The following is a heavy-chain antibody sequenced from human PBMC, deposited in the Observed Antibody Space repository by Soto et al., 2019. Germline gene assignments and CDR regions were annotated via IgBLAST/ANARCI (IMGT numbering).Heavy chain of an antibody. V-gene: IGHV1-69*13. CDR3: ARSSPKGMAYFDY. CDR1: GGTFSSYA. J-gene: IGHJ4*02. D-gene: IGHD6-6*01. CDR2: IIPIFGTA. Sequence: SVKVSCKASGGTFSSYAISWVRQAPGQGLEWMGGIIPIFGTANYAQKFQGRVTITADESTSTAYMALSSLRSEDTAVYYCARSSPKGMAYFDYWGQGTLVTVSS.